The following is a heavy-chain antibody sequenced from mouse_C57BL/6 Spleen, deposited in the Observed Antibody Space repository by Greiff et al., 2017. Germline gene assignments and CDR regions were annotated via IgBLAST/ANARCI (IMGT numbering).Heavy chain of an antibody. CDR3: ARSRDWHYFDY. V-gene: IGHV1-19*01. Sequence: VQLQQSGPVLVKPGASVKMSCKASGYTFTDYYMNWVKQSHGKSLEWIGVINPYNGGTSYNQKFKGKATLTVDKSSSTAYMELNSLTSEDSAVYYCARSRDWHYFDYWGQGTTLTVSS. D-gene: IGHD3-3*01. J-gene: IGHJ2*01. CDR2: INPYNGGT. CDR1: GYTFTDYY.